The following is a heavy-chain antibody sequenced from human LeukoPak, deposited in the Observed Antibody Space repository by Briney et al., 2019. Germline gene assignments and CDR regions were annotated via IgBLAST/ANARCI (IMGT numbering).Heavy chain of an antibody. CDR3: ARASTYYWGSPPVNAFDI. Sequence: PGGSLRLSCAASGFTFSSYAMSWVRQAPGKGLEWVSSISSSSSYIYYADSVKGRFTISRDNAKNSLYLQMNSLRAEDTAVYYCARASTYYWGSPPVNAFDIWGQGTMVTVSS. CDR2: ISSSSSYI. CDR1: GFTFSSYA. J-gene: IGHJ3*02. V-gene: IGHV3-21*01. D-gene: IGHD2/OR15-2a*01.